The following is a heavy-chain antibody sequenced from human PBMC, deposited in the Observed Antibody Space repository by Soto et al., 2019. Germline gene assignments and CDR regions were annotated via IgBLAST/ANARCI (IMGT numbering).Heavy chain of an antibody. CDR2: IKQDGSET. CDR3: ARRYCSSTNCYSFDN. V-gene: IGHV3-7*01. CDR1: AFTLSTYW. J-gene: IGHJ4*02. D-gene: IGHD2-2*01. Sequence: GGSLRLSCAASAFTLSTYWMSWVRQAPGKGQEWVATIKQDGSETHYVDSVKGRFTISKDNAENSLYLQMNSLRAEDTAVYYCARRYCSSTNCYSFDNWGQGTLVTVSS.